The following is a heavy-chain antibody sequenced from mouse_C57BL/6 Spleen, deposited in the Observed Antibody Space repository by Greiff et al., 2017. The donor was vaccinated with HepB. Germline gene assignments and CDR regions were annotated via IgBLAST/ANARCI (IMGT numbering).Heavy chain of an antibody. CDR3: ARAYYSNYDYAMDY. J-gene: IGHJ4*01. V-gene: IGHV2-2*01. CDR2: IWSGGST. Sequence: VQLQQSGPGLVQPSQSLSITCTVSGFSLTSYGVPWVRQSPGKGLEWLGVIWSGGSTDYNAAFISRLSISKDNSKSQVFFKMNSLQADDTAIYYCARAYYSNYDYAMDYWGQGTSVTVSS. CDR1: GFSLTSYG. D-gene: IGHD2-5*01.